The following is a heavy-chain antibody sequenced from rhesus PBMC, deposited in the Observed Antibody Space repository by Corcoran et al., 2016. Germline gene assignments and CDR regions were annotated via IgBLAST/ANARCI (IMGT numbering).Heavy chain of an antibody. D-gene: IGHD5-36*01. V-gene: IGHV4-106*01. CDR3: ARDRGYTYGDFDY. Sequence: QVQLQESGPGLVKPSETLSLTCAVFGGSISDDYYWSWIRQPPGKGLEWIWYIYGSCRRPYSNPSLKNRVPIAIYSSKTQFSLKLRSVTAADPALYYCARDRGYTYGDFDYWGQGVLVTVSS. CDR1: GGSISDDYY. J-gene: IGHJ4*01. CDR2: IYGSCRRP.